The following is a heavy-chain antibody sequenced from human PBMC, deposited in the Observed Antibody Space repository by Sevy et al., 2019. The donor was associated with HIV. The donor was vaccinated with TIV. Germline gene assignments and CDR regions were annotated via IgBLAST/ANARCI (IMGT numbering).Heavy chain of an antibody. CDR1: GFTFSNCG. Sequence: GGSLRLSCAASGFTFSNCGMHWVRQAPGKGLEWVAVISYDGSNKYYIDSAKGRFTISRDDSKNTLFLQMNNLRAEDTAVYYCATQPSIAAAATFLDYWGQGTLVTVSS. D-gene: IGHD6-13*01. V-gene: IGHV3-33*02. J-gene: IGHJ4*02. CDR2: ISYDGSNK. CDR3: ATQPSIAAAATFLDY.